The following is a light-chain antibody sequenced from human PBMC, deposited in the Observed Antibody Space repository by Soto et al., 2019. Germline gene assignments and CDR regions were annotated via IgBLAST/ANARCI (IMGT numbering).Light chain of an antibody. V-gene: IGKV1-5*01. CDR3: QQYNRYWT. CDR2: DAS. J-gene: IGKJ1*01. CDR1: QIISNW. Sequence: DIQMTQSPSTLSASVGDRVTITCRASQIISNWLAWYQQKPGKAPKLLIYDASSLESGVPSRFSGSGSGTEFTLTISRLQPDDFATYYCQQYNRYWTFGQGTKVEIK.